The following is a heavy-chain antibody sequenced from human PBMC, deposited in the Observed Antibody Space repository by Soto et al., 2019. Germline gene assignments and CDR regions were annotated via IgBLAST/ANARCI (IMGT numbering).Heavy chain of an antibody. CDR2: IIPIFGTA. CDR3: AAYCSSTSCRRANWFDP. CDR1: GGTFSSYA. Sequence: SVKVSCKASGGTFSSYAISWVRQAPGQGLEWMGGIIPIFGTATYAQKFQGRVTITADESTSTAYMELSSLRSEDTAVYYCAAYCSSTSCRRANWFDPWGQGTLVTVSS. D-gene: IGHD2-2*01. J-gene: IGHJ5*02. V-gene: IGHV1-69*13.